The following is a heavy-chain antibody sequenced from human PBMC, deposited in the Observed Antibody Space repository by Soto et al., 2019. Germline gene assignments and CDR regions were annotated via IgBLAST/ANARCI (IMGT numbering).Heavy chain of an antibody. CDR2: INASNGNT. CDR3: ARGLRGYSGYDMGLFDY. J-gene: IGHJ4*02. CDR1: GYTFTSYA. Sequence: ASVKVSCKASGYTFTSYAMHWVRQAPGQRLEWMGWINASNGNTKYSQKFQGRVTITRDTSASTAYMELSSLRSEDTAVYYCARGLRGYSGYDMGLFDYWGQGTLVTVSS. D-gene: IGHD5-12*01. V-gene: IGHV1-3*01.